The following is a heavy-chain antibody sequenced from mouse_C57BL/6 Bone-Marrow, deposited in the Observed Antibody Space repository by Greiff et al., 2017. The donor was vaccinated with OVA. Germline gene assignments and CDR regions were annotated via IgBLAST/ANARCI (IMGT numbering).Heavy chain of an antibody. CDR3: ARRMGRYYAMDY. V-gene: IGHV5-17*01. CDR1: GFTFSDYG. Sequence: EVKLKESGGGLVKPGGSLKLSCAASGFTFSDYGMHWVRQAPEKGLEWVAYISSGSSTIYYADTVKGRFTISRDNAKNTLFLQMTSLRSEDTAMYYCARRMGRYYAMDYWGQGTSVTVSS. CDR2: ISSGSSTI. D-gene: IGHD4-1*01. J-gene: IGHJ4*01.